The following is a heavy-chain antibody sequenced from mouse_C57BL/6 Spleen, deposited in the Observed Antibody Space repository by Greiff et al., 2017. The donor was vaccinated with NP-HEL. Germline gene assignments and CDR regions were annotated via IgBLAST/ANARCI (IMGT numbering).Heavy chain of an antibody. Sequence: EVNLVESGGGLVQPKGSLKLSCAASGFTFNTYAMHWVRQAPGKGLEWVARISSKSSNYSTYYADSVKDRFTISRDDSQSMLYLQMNNLKTEETAMYYCVRDPYYYGSSGGFAYWGQGTLVTVSA. CDR3: VRDPYYYGSSGGFAY. J-gene: IGHJ3*01. CDR1: GFTFNTYA. D-gene: IGHD1-1*01. V-gene: IGHV10-3*01. CDR2: ISSKSSNYST.